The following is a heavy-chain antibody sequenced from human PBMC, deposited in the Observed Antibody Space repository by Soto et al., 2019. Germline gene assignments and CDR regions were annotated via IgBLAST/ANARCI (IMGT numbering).Heavy chain of an antibody. D-gene: IGHD6-19*01. V-gene: IGHV1-18*04. CDR2: ISAYNGNT. CDR3: ARDFYSGGWLNHDAFDI. CDR1: GYTFTSYG. Sequence: QVQLVQSGAEVKKPGASVKVSCKASGYTFTSYGITWVRQAPGQGLEWMGWISAYNGNTNYAQKLQGRVTMTTDTPPRRASVGLSSLRSDDTAVYYSARDFYSGGWLNHDAFDIWGQGTMVTVSS. J-gene: IGHJ3*02.